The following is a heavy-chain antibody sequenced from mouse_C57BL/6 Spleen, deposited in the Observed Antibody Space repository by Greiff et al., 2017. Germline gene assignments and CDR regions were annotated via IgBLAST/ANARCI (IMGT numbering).Heavy chain of an antibody. CDR1: GYSITDYN. D-gene: IGHD2-1*01. Sequence: EVQLQESGPELVKPGASVKISCKATGYSITDYNKNWGKQSNGKNKEGSGVINPNYGTTSYNQKFKGKSTLTVDQSSSTAYMQLNSLTSEDSAVYYCARRDIYYGNPLYYAMDYWGQGTSVTVSS. J-gene: IGHJ4*01. V-gene: IGHV1-39*01. CDR3: ARRDIYYGNPLYYAMDY. CDR2: INPNYGTT.